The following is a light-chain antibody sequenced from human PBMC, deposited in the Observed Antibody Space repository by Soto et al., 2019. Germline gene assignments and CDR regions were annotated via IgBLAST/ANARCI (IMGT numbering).Light chain of an antibody. CDR1: SSDVGGYNF. J-gene: IGLJ3*02. CDR2: EVS. CDR3: NSYTSSRTLV. Sequence: QSALTQPASVSGSPGQSITISCTGTSSDVGGYNFVSWYQQHPGKAPKLMISEVSNRPSGVSNRFSGSKSGNTASLTISGLQAEDEADYYCNSYTSSRTLVFGGGTKLTVL. V-gene: IGLV2-14*01.